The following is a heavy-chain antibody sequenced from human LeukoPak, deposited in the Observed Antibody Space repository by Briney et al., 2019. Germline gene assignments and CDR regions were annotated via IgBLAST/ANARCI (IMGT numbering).Heavy chain of an antibody. D-gene: IGHD3-10*01. V-gene: IGHV1-18*01. CDR2: ISTYYGNT. CDR1: GYTFTSYG. Sequence: ASVKVTCKASGYTFTSYGFSWVRQAPGQGLEWMGWISTYYGNTNYAQKLQDRVTMTTDTSTSTAYMELTSLRSDDTAVYYCARVYSTNYYGSGDRPFLFDYWGQGTVVTVSS. J-gene: IGHJ4*02. CDR3: ARVYSTNYYGSGDRPFLFDY.